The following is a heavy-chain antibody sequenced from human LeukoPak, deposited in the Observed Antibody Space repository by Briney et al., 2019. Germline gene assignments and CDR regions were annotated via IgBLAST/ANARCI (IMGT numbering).Heavy chain of an antibody. J-gene: IGHJ4*02. CDR3: VRYYFDSGRTLSPIY. V-gene: IGHV3-53*01. CDR2: IYSGGST. Sequence: GGSLRLSCAASGFTVSSNYMSWVRQAPGKGLEWVSVIYSGGSTYYADSVKGRFTISRDNSKNTLYLQMNSLRAEDTAVYYCVRYYFDSGRTLSPIYWGRGTLVTVSS. CDR1: GFTVSSNY. D-gene: IGHD2/OR15-2a*01.